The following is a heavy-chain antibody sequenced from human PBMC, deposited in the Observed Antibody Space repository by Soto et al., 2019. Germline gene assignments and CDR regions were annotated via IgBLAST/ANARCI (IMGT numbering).Heavy chain of an antibody. V-gene: IGHV3-11*01. CDR3: ARTDGAGPVGHFNR. J-gene: IGHJ2*01. D-gene: IGHD1-26*01. Sequence: QEQPVEPGGGLVKPGGSLRLSCTASGFRFSDSYMTWIRQAPGKGLEGLSYINDCGNYVQYGDSVRGRFTVSRDNAKNTLFLQINSLRVEDTAVYYCARTDGAGPVGHFNRWGRGTLVTVSS. CDR2: INDCGNYV. CDR1: GFRFSDSY.